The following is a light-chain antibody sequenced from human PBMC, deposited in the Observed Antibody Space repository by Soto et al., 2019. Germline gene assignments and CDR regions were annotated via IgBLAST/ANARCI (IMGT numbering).Light chain of an antibody. CDR2: DVS. Sequence: QSLLTQPASVSGSPGQSITISFTGTSRDGGGYNYVSWYQQHPGKAPKLMIYDVSNRPSGVSNRFSGSKSGNTASLTISGLQAEDEADYYCSSYTSSSTSYVFGTGTRSPS. J-gene: IGLJ1*01. CDR1: SRDGGGYNY. V-gene: IGLV2-14*01. CDR3: SSYTSSSTSYV.